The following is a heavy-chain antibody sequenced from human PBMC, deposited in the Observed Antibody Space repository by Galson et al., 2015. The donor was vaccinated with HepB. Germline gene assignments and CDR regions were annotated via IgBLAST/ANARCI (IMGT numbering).Heavy chain of an antibody. D-gene: IGHD6-6*01. V-gene: IGHV1-18*04. CDR2: ISAYNGNT. J-gene: IGHJ5*02. Sequence: SVKVSCKASGYTFTSYGISWVRQAPGQGLEWMGWISAYNGNTNYAQKLQGRVTMTTDTSTSTAYMELRSLRSDDTAVYYCARDNGGSSSEGEVWFDPWGQGTLVTVSS. CDR1: GYTFTSYG. CDR3: ARDNGGSSSEGEVWFDP.